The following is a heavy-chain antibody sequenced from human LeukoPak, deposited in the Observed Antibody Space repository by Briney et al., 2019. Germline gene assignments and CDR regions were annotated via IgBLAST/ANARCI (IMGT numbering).Heavy chain of an antibody. CDR3: ARVSRIFDY. CDR1: GGSISSYY. V-gene: IGHV4-59*01. CDR2: IYYSGST. Sequence: SETLSLTCTVPGGSISSYYLSWIRQPPGKGLEWIGYIYYSGSTNYNPSLKSRVTISVDTSKNQFSLKLSSVTAADTAVYYCARVSRIFDYWGQGTLVTVSS. D-gene: IGHD2-15*01. J-gene: IGHJ4*02.